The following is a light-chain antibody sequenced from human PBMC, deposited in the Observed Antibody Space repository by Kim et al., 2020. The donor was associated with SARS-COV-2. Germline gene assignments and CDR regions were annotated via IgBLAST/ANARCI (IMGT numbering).Light chain of an antibody. CDR1: QSISTN. Sequence: CPGERATLSCRASQSISTNLAWYQQKPGQAPRLLIYGASTRATGIPARFSGSGSGTEFTLTISSLQYDDFAIYHCQQYNNWLTWTFGQGTKVDIK. J-gene: IGKJ1*01. CDR3: QQYNNWLTWT. CDR2: GAS. V-gene: IGKV3-15*01.